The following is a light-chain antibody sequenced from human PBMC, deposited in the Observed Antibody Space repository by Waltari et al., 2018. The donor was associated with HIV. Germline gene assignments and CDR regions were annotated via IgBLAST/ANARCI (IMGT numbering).Light chain of an antibody. V-gene: IGLV6-57*04. J-gene: IGLJ2*01. CDR2: EHD. CDR3: QSYDDHNHVV. CDR1: SGSIASNY. Sequence: NFMLTQPHSVSGSPGKTVLISCTRSSGSIASNYVQWYQQRPGSAPTTVIYEHDQRPSGVSDRFSGSIDSSSNSASLTISGLKTEDEADYYCQSYDDHNHVVFGGGTQLTVL.